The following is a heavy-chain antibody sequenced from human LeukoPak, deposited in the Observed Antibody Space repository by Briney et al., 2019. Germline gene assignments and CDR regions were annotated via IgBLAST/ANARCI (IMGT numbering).Heavy chain of an antibody. CDR2: IWYDGSNK. J-gene: IGHJ6*02. Sequence: GRSLRLSCAASGFTFSSYGMHWVRQAPGKGLEWVAVIWYDGSNKYYVDSVKGRFTISRDNSKNTLYLQMNSLRAEDTAVYYCARDLGRFLEWLQVWGQGTTVTVSS. D-gene: IGHD3-3*01. V-gene: IGHV3-33*01. CDR1: GFTFSSYG. CDR3: ARDLGRFLEWLQV.